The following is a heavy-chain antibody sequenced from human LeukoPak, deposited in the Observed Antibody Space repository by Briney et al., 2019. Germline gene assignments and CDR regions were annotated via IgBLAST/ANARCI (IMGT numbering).Heavy chain of an antibody. D-gene: IGHD6-13*01. CDR2: INHSGST. V-gene: IGHV4-34*01. CDR3: ARGSSWYGH. J-gene: IGHJ5*02. CDR1: GGSFSGYY. Sequence: SETLSLTCAVYGGSFSGYYRSWIRQPPGKGLEWIGEINHSGSTNYNPSLKSRVTISVDTSKNQFSLKLSSVTAADTAVYYCARGSSWYGHWGQGTLVTVSS.